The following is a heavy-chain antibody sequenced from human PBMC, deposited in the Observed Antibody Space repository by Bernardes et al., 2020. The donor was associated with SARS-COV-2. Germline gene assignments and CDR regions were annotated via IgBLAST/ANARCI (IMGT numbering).Heavy chain of an antibody. CDR3: ASGPYDHDGTAYSAIDY. V-gene: IGHV3-53*04. J-gene: IGHJ4*02. Sequence: GGSLRLSCAASAFTVRNDYMSWLRQTPGKGLEWVSVIYSGWNTYYTDSVKGRFTISRHISENALYLHMNNLRSEDTAVYYCASGPYDHDGTAYSAIDYWGQGILVTVSS. CDR2: IYSGWNT. CDR1: AFTVRNDY. D-gene: IGHD3-22*01.